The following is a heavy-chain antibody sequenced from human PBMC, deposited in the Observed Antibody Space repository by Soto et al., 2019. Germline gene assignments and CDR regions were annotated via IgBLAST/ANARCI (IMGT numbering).Heavy chain of an antibody. CDR3: AKMEGMDPWAYSFDY. V-gene: IGHV3-23*01. Sequence: EVQVLESGGGLVQPGGSLRLSCAATGFTFSDFAMSWVRQAPGKGLEWVSRIYGGGNGPHYADSVKGRVTNSRDDSKITWYMQMNSLRAEDTAVYYCAKMEGMDPWAYSFDYWGQGTLVTVSS. CDR2: IYGGGNGP. D-gene: IGHD2-2*03. J-gene: IGHJ4*02. CDR1: GFTFSDFA.